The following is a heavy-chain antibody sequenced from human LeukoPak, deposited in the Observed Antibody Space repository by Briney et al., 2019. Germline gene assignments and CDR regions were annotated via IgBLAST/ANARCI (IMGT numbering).Heavy chain of an antibody. CDR2: ISYDGSNK. J-gene: IGHJ4*02. CDR3: ATSRYQGEYYFDY. V-gene: IGHV3-30-3*01. Sequence: PGGSLRLSCAASGFTFSSYAMHWVRQAPGKRLEWVAVISYDGSNKYYADSVKGRFTISRDNSKNTLYLQMNSLRAEDTAVYYCATSRYQGEYYFDYWGQGTLVTVSS. D-gene: IGHD2-2*01. CDR1: GFTFSSYA.